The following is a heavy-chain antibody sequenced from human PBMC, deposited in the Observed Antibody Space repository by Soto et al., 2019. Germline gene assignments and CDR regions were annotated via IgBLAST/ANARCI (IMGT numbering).Heavy chain of an antibody. CDR2: IRSKTHTYAT. D-gene: IGHD3-16*01. CDR1: GSTFSAST. CDR3: TRQRLLWGPFDY. Sequence: EVQLVESGGGLVQPGGSLKLSCTDSGSTFSASTIHWVRQAPGKGLEWVGRIRSKTHTYATAYAESMKGRFTISRDDSENTALLQMNSLKTEDTAVYFCTRQRLLWGPFDYWGQGTLVTVSS. J-gene: IGHJ4*02. V-gene: IGHV3-73*01.